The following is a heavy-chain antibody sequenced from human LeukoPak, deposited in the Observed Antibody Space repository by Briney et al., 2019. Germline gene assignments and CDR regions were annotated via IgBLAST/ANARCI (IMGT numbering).Heavy chain of an antibody. J-gene: IGHJ4*02. D-gene: IGHD4-17*01. Sequence: GGSLRLSCAVSGFTFRTSWMNWVRQAPGKGLEWVSSISSSSSYIYYADSVKGRFTISRDNAKNSLYLQMNSLRAEDTAVYYCARARATVTNFDYWGQGTLVTVSS. CDR3: ARARATVTNFDY. V-gene: IGHV3-21*01. CDR1: GFTFRTSW. CDR2: ISSSSSYI.